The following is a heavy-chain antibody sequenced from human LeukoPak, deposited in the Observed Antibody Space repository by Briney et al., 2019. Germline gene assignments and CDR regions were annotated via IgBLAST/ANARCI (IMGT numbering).Heavy chain of an antibody. D-gene: IGHD6-6*01. J-gene: IGHJ2*01. CDR3: AKKVSSVRHLDL. CDR2: ITTSGGST. V-gene: IGHV3-23*01. Sequence: GGSLRLSCAASGFTFSSYAMHWVRQAPGMGLEWVSGITTSGGSTYYADSVKGRFTISRDNSKNTLNLQMNSLRAEDTAVYYCAKKVSSVRHLDLWGRGTLVTVSS. CDR1: GFTFSSYA.